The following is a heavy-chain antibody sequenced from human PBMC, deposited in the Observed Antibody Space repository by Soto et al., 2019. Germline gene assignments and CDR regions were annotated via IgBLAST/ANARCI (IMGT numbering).Heavy chain of an antibody. V-gene: IGHV1-69*01. J-gene: IGHJ2*01. CDR1: GVSFTDHG. Sequence: QVQLVQSGAEVKKPGSSAKVSCRASGVSFTDHGISWLRQAPGQGLEWIGGFTPKFGTANYAPKFQGRVSITADESKTTGSVTLSSLIPEDTAVYFCARVVVSGFEHWYFDLWGRGTLITVSS. CDR2: FTPKFGTA. CDR3: ARVVVSGFEHWYFDL. D-gene: IGHD5-12*01.